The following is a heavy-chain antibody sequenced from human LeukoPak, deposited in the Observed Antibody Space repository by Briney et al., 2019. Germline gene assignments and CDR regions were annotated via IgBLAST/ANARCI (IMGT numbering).Heavy chain of an antibody. CDR3: ARHGGIAARPFPFDY. CDR2: IYPGDSDT. J-gene: IGHJ4*02. V-gene: IGHV5-51*01. Sequence: GESLKISCKGSGYSFTSYWIGWVRQMPGKGLGRMGIIYPGDSDTRYSPSFQGQVTISADKSISTAYLQWSSLKASDTAMYYCARHGGIAARPFPFDYWGQGTLLAVSS. D-gene: IGHD6-6*01. CDR1: GYSFTSYW.